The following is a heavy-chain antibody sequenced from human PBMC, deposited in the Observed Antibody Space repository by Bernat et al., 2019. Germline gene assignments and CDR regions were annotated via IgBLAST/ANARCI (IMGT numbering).Heavy chain of an antibody. Sequence: QVQLVESGGGVVQPGRSLRLSCAASGFTFSSYGMHWVRQAPGKGLEWVAVKSYDGSNKYYADSVKGRFTISRDNSKNTLYLQMNSLRAEDTAVYYCAKDLAWNDPMGFDYWGQGTLVTVSS. CDR1: GFTFSSYG. CDR2: KSYDGSNK. V-gene: IGHV3-30*18. D-gene: IGHD1-1*01. J-gene: IGHJ4*02. CDR3: AKDLAWNDPMGFDY.